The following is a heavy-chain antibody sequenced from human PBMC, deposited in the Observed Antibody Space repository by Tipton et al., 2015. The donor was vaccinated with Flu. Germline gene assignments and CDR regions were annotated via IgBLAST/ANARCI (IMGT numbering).Heavy chain of an antibody. CDR2: FYNSGRT. J-gene: IGHJ2*01. D-gene: IGHD2-8*01. CDR1: GASLSTAAYY. Sequence: TLSLTCAVSGASLSTAAYYWTWIRQPPGKGLEYIGQFYNSGRTEYNPSLKSRVTISADTSKNQFSLKLTSVTATDTAVYYCARMRARDCTLGACYLWWFDFWGRGALVTVS. V-gene: IGHV4-61*08. CDR3: ARMRARDCTLGACYLWWFDF.